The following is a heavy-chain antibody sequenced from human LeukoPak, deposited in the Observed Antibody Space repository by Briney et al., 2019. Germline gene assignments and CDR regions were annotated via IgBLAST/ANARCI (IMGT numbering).Heavy chain of an antibody. D-gene: IGHD3-10*01. CDR3: ARAINYGSGSYYFDY. CDR2: IKHNVNA. V-gene: IGHV4-34*01. Sequence: SETLSLTCVLHGGSIGGCYWSWIRQSPGKGLEWIGEIKHNVNANYNPSLMSRVTISVDTSKTQFSLKMTSVTAADTAVYYCARAINYGSGSYYFDYWGQGALVTVSS. J-gene: IGHJ4*02. CDR1: GGSIGGCY.